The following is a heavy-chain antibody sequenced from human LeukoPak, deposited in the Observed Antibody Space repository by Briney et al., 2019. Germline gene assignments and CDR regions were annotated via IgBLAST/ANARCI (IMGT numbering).Heavy chain of an antibody. CDR1: GFTFSDYY. V-gene: IGHV3-11*06. CDR2: TSSSSSYT. D-gene: IGHD5-12*01. Sequence: GGSLRLSCAASGFTFSDYYMSWIRQAPGKGLEWVSYTSSSSSYTNYADSVKGRFTISRDNSENTLYLQMNSLRVEDTALFYCARAGGSRYGYAFDVWGQGTLVTVSS. CDR3: ARAGGSRYGYAFDV. J-gene: IGHJ3*01.